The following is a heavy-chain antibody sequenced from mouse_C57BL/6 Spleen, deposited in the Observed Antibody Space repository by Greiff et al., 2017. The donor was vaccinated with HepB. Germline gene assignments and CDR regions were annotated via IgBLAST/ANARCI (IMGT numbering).Heavy chain of an antibody. Sequence: VQLQESGGGLVQPKGSLKLSCAASGFTFNTYAMHWVRQAPGKGLEWVARIRSKSSNYAKYYADSEKDRFTISTDDSPSMLYLQMINLKTEDTSLDYCVSAAYYSNYFDYWGQGTTLTVSS. D-gene: IGHD2-5*01. V-gene: IGHV10-3*01. CDR2: IRSKSSNYAK. CDR1: GFTFNTYA. CDR3: VSAAYYSNYFDY. J-gene: IGHJ2*01.